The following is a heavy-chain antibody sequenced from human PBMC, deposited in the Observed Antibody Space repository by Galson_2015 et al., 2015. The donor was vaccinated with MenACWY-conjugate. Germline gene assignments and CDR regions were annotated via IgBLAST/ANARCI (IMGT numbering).Heavy chain of an antibody. CDR3: VHIVITYGGLSGDDAFDV. J-gene: IGHJ3*01. D-gene: IGHD3-16*01. CDR2: IYWDDDR. CDR1: GFSLTTSGVG. V-gene: IGHV2-5*02. Sequence: PALVKPTQPLTLTCTFSGFSLTTSGVGVGWIRQPPGKALEWHALIYWDDDRRYSPSLRTRLAITKDTSRNQVVFTMANMDPVDTATYYCVHIVITYGGLSGDDAFDVWGLGTVVTVSS.